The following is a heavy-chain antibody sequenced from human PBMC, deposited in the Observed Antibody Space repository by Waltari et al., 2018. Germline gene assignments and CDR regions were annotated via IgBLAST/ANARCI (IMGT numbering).Heavy chain of an antibody. Sequence: EVQLVESGGGLVQPGGSLRLSCAASGFTFSSYWMSWVRQAPGKGLEWVANIKQDGSEKYYVDSVKGRFTISRDNAKNSLYLQMNSLRAEDTAVYYCARDRDYIWGSYRHPYFDYWGQGTLVTVSS. CDR3: ARDRDYIWGSYRHPYFDY. V-gene: IGHV3-7*01. J-gene: IGHJ4*02. D-gene: IGHD3-16*02. CDR1: GFTFSSYW. CDR2: IKQDGSEK.